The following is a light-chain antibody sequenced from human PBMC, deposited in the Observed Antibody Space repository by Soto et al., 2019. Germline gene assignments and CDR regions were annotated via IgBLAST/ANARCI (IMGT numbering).Light chain of an antibody. J-gene: IGKJ1*01. V-gene: IGKV3-20*01. CDR1: QSVSSSY. CDR2: GAS. Sequence: EIVLTQSPGTLSWSLGERATLSCRASQSVSSSYLAWYQQKPGQAPRLLIYGASSRATGIPDRFSGSGSGTDFTLTISRLEPEDFAVYYCQQYGSSPETFGQGTKVDVK. CDR3: QQYGSSPET.